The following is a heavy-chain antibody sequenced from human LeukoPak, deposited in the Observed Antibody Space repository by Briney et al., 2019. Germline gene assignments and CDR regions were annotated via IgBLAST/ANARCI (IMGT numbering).Heavy chain of an antibody. CDR2: ISSSGSTI. Sequence: GGSLRLSCAASGFTFSDYYMSWIRQAPGKGLEWVSYISSSGSTIYYADSVKGRFTISRDNSKKILYLQMNSLRAEDTAVYYCAKEVGVGHMDVWGKGTTVTVSS. CDR1: GFTFSDYY. J-gene: IGHJ6*03. V-gene: IGHV3-11*01. D-gene: IGHD2-15*01. CDR3: AKEVGVGHMDV.